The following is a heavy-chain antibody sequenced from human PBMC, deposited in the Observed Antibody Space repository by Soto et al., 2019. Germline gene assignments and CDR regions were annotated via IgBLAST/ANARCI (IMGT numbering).Heavy chain of an antibody. D-gene: IGHD3-10*01. V-gene: IGHV3-23*01. CDR3: AKIPTGSGSSKFDY. J-gene: IGHJ4*02. CDR1: GFTFRTDA. CDR2: ITGSGSYT. Sequence: PGGSLRLSCAASGFTFRTDAMNWVRQAPGKGLEWISAITGSGSYTYYADSVRGRFSISRDNSQNTLYLQMNKLRGDDTAIYYCAKIPTGSGSSKFDYWGQGIQVTVSS.